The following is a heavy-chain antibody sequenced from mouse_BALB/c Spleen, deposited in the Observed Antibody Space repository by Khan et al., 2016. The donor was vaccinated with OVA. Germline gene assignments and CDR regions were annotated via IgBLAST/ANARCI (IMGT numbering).Heavy chain of an antibody. CDR1: GYIFTSYW. CDR2: IYPGTDNT. V-gene: IGHV1-76*01. Sequence: VQLVESGAELVRPGASVKLSCMTSGYIFTSYWIHWVKQRSGQGLEWIARIYPGTDNTYYNEKLRDKATLTADKSSSTAYIQLSSLKSEDSAVYFCAREEALYYFAYWGQGTTLTVSS. D-gene: IGHD1-1*01. J-gene: IGHJ2*01. CDR3: AREEALYYFAY.